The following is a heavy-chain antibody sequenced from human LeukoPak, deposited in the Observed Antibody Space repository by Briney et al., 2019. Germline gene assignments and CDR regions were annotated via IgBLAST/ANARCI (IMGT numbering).Heavy chain of an antibody. CDR3: ARGGGSSVFDY. V-gene: IGHV3-53*01. CDR1: GFTVSSNY. J-gene: IGHJ4*02. D-gene: IGHD2-15*01. CDR2: IYSGGST. Sequence: GGSLRLSCAASGFTVSSNYMSWVRQAPGKGLEWVSVIYSGGSTYYADSVKGRFTVSRDNSKNTLYLQVSSLRAEDTAVYYCARGGGSSVFDYWGQGALVTVSS.